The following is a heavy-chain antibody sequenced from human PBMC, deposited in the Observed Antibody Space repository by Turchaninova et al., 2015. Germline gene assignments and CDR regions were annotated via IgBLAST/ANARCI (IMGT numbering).Heavy chain of an antibody. CDR1: GYTFIYYY. J-gene: IGHJ4*02. CDR2: FNPNSGMT. Sequence: QVQLVQSGVEVKKPGDSVKVSCKTSGYTFIYYYLHWVRQAPGKGLEWMGWFNPNSGMTNYAQKFQGRVTVTRDTSISTAYMELSRLTFDDTAIYYCARGMVSTTGNFDHWGQGTLVTVSS. D-gene: IGHD5/OR15-5a*01. V-gene: IGHV1-2*02. CDR3: ARGMVSTTGNFDH.